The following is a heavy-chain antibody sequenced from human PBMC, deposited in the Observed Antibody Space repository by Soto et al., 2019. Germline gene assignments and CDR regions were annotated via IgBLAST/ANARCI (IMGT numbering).Heavy chain of an antibody. CDR2: ISSNGGST. V-gene: IGHV3-64D*06. CDR3: GKGGYSYAYSAFDI. J-gene: IGHJ3*02. D-gene: IGHD3-16*01. Sequence: PGGSLRLSCSASGFIFGSYDMYWVRQAPGKGLEYVSAISSNGGSTYDADSVKGRFIISRDSSKNTLYLQMSSLRAEDTAVYYWGKGGYSYAYSAFDIWGQGTMVTV. CDR1: GFIFGSYD.